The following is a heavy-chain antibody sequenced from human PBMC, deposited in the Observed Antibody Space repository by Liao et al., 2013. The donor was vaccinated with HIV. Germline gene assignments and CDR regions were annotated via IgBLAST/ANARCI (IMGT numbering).Heavy chain of an antibody. Sequence: QLQESGPGLVKPSETLSLTCTVSGDSLSDHYWIWIRQPPGKRMEWIGDIFYSGTTNYNPSLKSRLTISIDTSKTQFSLRLTSVTPADTAVYFCARGGTTVTTSGYFDFWGQGTLVTVSS. CDR3: ARGGTTVTTSGYFDF. CDR2: IFYSGTT. J-gene: IGHJ4*02. CDR1: GDSLSDHY. V-gene: IGHV4-59*11. D-gene: IGHD4-11*01.